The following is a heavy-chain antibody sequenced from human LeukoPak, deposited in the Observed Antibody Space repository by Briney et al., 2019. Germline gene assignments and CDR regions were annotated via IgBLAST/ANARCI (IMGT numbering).Heavy chain of an antibody. CDR1: GYSISSGYY. V-gene: IGHV4-38-2*02. D-gene: IGHD3-10*01. CDR3: AANSADENTLGSSYKV. CDR2: IYHSGST. Sequence: SETLSLTCTVSGYSISSGYYWGWIRQSPGKGLEWIGSIYHSGSTYYNPSLKSRVTISVDTSKNQFSLRLTSVNAADTAVYYCAANSADENTLGSSYKVWGQGTLVTVSS. J-gene: IGHJ4*02.